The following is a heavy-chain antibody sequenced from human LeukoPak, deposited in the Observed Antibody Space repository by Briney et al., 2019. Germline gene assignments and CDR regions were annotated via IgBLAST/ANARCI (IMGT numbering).Heavy chain of an antibody. CDR2: ISAYNGNT. CDR1: GYTFTSYG. D-gene: IGHD2-15*01. V-gene: IGHV1-18*01. J-gene: IGHJ1*01. Sequence: GASVKVSCKASGYTFTSYGISWVRQAPGQGLEWMGWISAYNGNTNYAQKLQGRVTMTTDTSTSTAYMELRSLRSDDTAVYYCAQQVGYCSSGSCYFTYWGQGTLDTVSS. CDR3: AQQVGYCSSGSCYFTY.